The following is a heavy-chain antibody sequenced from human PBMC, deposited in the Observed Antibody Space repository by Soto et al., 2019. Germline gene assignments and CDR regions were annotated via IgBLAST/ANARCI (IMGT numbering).Heavy chain of an antibody. D-gene: IGHD3-3*01. CDR3: AHRVLRTVFGLVTTTATYFDF. Sequence: QITLNESGPTVVRPTETLTLTCRFSGFSLTTSGVGVGWIRQSPGKALEWLALIYWDDDKRYSASLKSRLTITKDTSKTQVVLTGSDLDPTDTATYYCAHRVLRTVFGLVTTTATYFDFWGQGTPVAVSS. CDR1: GFSLTTSGVG. V-gene: IGHV2-5*02. CDR2: IYWDDDK. J-gene: IGHJ4*02.